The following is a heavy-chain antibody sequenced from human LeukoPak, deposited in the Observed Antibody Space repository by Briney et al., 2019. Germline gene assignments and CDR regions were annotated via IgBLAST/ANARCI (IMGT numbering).Heavy chain of an antibody. CDR2: IKQDGSEK. CDR3: GRSAAAGFFDY. J-gene: IGHJ4*02. V-gene: IGHV3-7*03. D-gene: IGHD6-13*01. Sequence: GGSLRLSCAASGFTFSSYWMSWVRQAPGRGLEWVANIKQDGSEKYYVDSVKGRFTISRDHAKNSLYMQMNSLRAEDTAVYYCGRSAAAGFFDYWGQGTLVTVSS. CDR1: GFTFSSYW.